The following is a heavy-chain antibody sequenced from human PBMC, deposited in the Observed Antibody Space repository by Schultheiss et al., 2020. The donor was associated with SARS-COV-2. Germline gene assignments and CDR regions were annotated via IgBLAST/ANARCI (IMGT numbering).Heavy chain of an antibody. Sequence: GGSLRLSCSASGFAFDDYTMHWVRQAPGKGLECLSLITWNGDTTPYADSVQGRFTISRDNSKNSLYLQMTSLRSEDTAVYYCTRDNGYCSGGSCYYYGMDVWGQGTTVTVSS. CDR1: GFAFDDYT. D-gene: IGHD2-15*01. J-gene: IGHJ6*02. CDR2: ITWNGDTT. V-gene: IGHV3-43*01. CDR3: TRDNGYCSGGSCYYYGMDV.